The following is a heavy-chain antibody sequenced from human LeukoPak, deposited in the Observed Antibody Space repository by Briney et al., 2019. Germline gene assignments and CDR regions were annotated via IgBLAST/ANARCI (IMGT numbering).Heavy chain of an antibody. CDR2: INHSGST. V-gene: IGHV4-34*01. CDR1: GGSISSYY. D-gene: IGHD6-19*01. Sequence: PSETLSLTCTVSGGSISSYYWSWIRQPPGKGLEWIGEINHSGSTNYNPSLKSRVTISVDTSKNQFSLKLSSVTAADTAVYYCARKHPTGYSSGWHSQYYFDYWGQGTLVTVSS. CDR3: ARKHPTGYSSGWHSQYYFDY. J-gene: IGHJ4*02.